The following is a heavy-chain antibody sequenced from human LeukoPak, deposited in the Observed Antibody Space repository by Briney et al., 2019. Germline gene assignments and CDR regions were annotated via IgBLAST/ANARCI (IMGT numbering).Heavy chain of an antibody. CDR1: GFTFSSYA. CDR3: ASYRAVAGIKDAFDI. Sequence: PGGSLRLSCAASGFTFSSYAMSWVRQAPGKGLEWVSAISGSGGSTDYADSVKGRFTISRDNSKNSLYLQMNSLRAEDTAVYYCASYRAVAGIKDAFDIWGQGTMVTVSS. J-gene: IGHJ3*02. CDR2: ISGSGGST. V-gene: IGHV3-23*01. D-gene: IGHD6-19*01.